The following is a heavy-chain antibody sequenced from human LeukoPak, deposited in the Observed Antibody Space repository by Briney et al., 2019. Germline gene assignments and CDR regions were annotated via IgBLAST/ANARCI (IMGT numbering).Heavy chain of an antibody. CDR3: ARAFNRGLAYFDY. Sequence: SETLSLTCTVSGGSISSSSYYWSWIRQPAGKGLEWIGRIYTSGSTNYNPSLKSRVTMSVDTSKNQFSLKLSSVTAADTAVYYCARAFNRGLAYFDYWGQGTLVTVSS. D-gene: IGHD6-19*01. V-gene: IGHV4-61*02. CDR2: IYTSGST. J-gene: IGHJ4*02. CDR1: GGSISSSSYY.